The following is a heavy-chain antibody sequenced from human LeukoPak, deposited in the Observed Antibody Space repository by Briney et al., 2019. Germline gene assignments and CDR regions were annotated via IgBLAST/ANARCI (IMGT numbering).Heavy chain of an antibody. D-gene: IGHD5-24*01. Sequence: GGSLGLSCAASGFTFSSYAMHWVRQAPGKGLEYVSAISSNGGSTYYANSVKGRFTISRDNSKNTLYLQMGSLRAEDMAVYYCARAGWEMATSHFDYWGQGTLVTVSS. J-gene: IGHJ4*02. CDR3: ARAGWEMATSHFDY. V-gene: IGHV3-64*01. CDR2: ISSNGGST. CDR1: GFTFSSYA.